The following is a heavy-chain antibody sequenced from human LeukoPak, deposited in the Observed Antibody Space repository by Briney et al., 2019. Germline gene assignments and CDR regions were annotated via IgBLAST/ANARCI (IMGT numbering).Heavy chain of an antibody. CDR2: IIPIFGTA. D-gene: IGHD6-13*01. J-gene: IGHJ4*02. Sequence: SVKVSCKASGYTFTSYDINWVRQATGQGLEWMGRIIPIFGTANYAQKFQGRVTITTDESTSTAYMELSSLRSEDTAVYYCAREGTIAAAGIFDYWGQGTLVTVSS. CDR3: AREGTIAAAGIFDY. V-gene: IGHV1-69*05. CDR1: GYTFTSYD.